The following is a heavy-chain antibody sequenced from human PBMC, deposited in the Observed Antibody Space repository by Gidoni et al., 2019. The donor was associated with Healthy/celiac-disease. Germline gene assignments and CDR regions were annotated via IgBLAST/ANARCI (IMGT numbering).Heavy chain of an antibody. CDR2: MSSDGCNK. J-gene: IGHJ3*02. Sequence: QVQLVESGGSVVEPGRALRLPCAASGFTHNSYGLLWVRQGPGKCLEWVAVMSSDGCNKYYADSVKSRFTISRDNSKNTLYLQMNSLRAEDTAVYYCAKDMYYDFWSGYSPSDGYAFDIWGQGTMVTVSS. CDR1: GFTHNSYG. V-gene: IGHV3-30*18. CDR3: AKDMYYDFWSGYSPSDGYAFDI. D-gene: IGHD3-3*01.